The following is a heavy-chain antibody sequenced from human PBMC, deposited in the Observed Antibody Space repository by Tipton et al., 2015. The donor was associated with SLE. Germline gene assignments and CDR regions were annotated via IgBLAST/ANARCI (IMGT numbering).Heavy chain of an antibody. Sequence: SLRLSCAASGFTFSNFWMTWVRLAPGKGLEWVASVNEHGSEGYYVDSLKGRFTISRDNAKNSLYLQVTSLRAEDTAVYYCGVVHWGQGTLVSVSS. CDR3: GVVH. CDR1: GFTFSNFW. J-gene: IGHJ4*02. D-gene: IGHD3-10*01. CDR2: VNEHGSEG. V-gene: IGHV3-7*01.